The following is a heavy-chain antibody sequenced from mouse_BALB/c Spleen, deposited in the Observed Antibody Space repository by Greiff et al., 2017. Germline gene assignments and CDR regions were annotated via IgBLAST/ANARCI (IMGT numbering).Heavy chain of an antibody. J-gene: IGHJ4*01. CDR1: GYTFTNYW. CDR2: IYPGGGYT. CDR3: ARHRRGNYAMDY. V-gene: IGHV1-63*02. Sequence: QVQLQQSGAELVRPGTSVKISCKASGYTFTNYWLGWVKQRPGHGLEWIGDIYPGGGYTNYNEKFKGKATLTADTSSSTAYMQLSSLTSEDSAVYFCARHRRGNYAMDYWGQGTSVTVSS.